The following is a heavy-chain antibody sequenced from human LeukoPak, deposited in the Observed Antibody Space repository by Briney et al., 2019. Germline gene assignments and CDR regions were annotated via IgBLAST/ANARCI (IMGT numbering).Heavy chain of an antibody. V-gene: IGHV1-69*05. J-gene: IGHJ4*02. D-gene: IGHD3-10*01. Sequence: GASVKVSCKASGGTFSSYAISWVRQAPGQGLELMGGIIPIFGTANYAQKFQGRVTITTDESTSTAYMELSSLRAEDTAVYYCARDSYYGSGSYYRYTFDYWGQGTLVTVSS. CDR3: ARDSYYGSGSYYRYTFDY. CDR2: IIPIFGTA. CDR1: GGTFSSYA.